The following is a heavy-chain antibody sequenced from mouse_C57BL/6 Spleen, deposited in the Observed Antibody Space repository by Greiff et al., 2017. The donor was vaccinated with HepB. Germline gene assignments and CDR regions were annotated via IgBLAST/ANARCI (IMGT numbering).Heavy chain of an antibody. CDR2: IYPGDGDT. D-gene: IGHD1-1*01. CDR1: GYAFSSSW. Sequence: QVQLQQSGPELVKPGASVKISCKASGYAFSSSWMNWVKQRPGKGLEWIGRIYPGDGDTNYNGKFKGKATLTADKSSSTADMQLSSLTSEDSAVYFCARRGLRYDAMDYWGQGTSVTVSS. CDR3: ARRGLRYDAMDY. J-gene: IGHJ4*01. V-gene: IGHV1-82*01.